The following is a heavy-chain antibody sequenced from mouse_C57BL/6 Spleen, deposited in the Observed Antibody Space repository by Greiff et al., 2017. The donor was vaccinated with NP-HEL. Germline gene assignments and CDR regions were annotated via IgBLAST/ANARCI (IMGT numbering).Heavy chain of an antibody. Sequence: EVQLQQSGPVLVKPGASVKMSCKASGYTFTDYYMNWVKQSHGKSLEWIGVINPYNGGTSYNQKFKGKATLTVDKSSSTAYMELNSLTSEDYAVYYCARNGNYRGVYFDYWGQGTTLTVSS. J-gene: IGHJ2*01. CDR2: INPYNGGT. CDR3: ARNGNYRGVYFDY. D-gene: IGHD2-1*01. CDR1: GYTFTDYY. V-gene: IGHV1-19*01.